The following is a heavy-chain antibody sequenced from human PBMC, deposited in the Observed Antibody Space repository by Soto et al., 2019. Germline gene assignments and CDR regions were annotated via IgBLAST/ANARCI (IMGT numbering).Heavy chain of an antibody. CDR1: GGSISSYY. CDR2: IYYSGST. V-gene: IGHV4-59*01. D-gene: IGHD3-10*01. Sequence: QVQLQESGPGLVKPSETLSLTCTVYGGSISSYYWSCIRQPPGKGLEWIGYIYYSGSTNYNPSLKSRVTISVDTSKNQFSLKLSSVTAAYTAVYYCARVWGGAFDIWGQGTMVTVSS. J-gene: IGHJ3*02. CDR3: ARVWGGAFDI.